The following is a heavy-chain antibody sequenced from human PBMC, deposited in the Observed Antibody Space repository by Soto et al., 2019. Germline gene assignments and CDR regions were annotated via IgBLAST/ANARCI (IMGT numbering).Heavy chain of an antibody. V-gene: IGHV4-31*03. CDR1: SGSISSGGYY. Sequence: PSETLSLTCTVPSGSISSGGYYWSLIRQHPGKGLEWIGYIYYSGSTYYSPSLKSRVTISVDTSKNQFSLKLSSVTAADTAVYYCARGVQLWTYAMDVWGQGTTVT. J-gene: IGHJ6*02. CDR3: ARGVQLWTYAMDV. CDR2: IYYSGST. D-gene: IGHD1-1*01.